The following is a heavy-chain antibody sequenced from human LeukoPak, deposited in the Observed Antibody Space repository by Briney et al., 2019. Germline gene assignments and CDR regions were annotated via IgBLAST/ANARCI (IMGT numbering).Heavy chain of an antibody. Sequence: QAGGSLRLSCAASGFTFNYFWMHWVRHVPGKGLVWVSGINNGGTATYYADSVKGRFTISRGNAKNTVYLQMNGLRAEDTTVYYCATVSEYWGQGTLVTVSS. CDR1: GFTFNYFW. CDR2: INNGGTAT. CDR3: ATVSEY. V-gene: IGHV3-74*01. J-gene: IGHJ4*02.